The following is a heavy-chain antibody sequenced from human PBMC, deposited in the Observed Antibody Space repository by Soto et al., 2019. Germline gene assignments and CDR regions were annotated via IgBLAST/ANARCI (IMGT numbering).Heavy chain of an antibody. CDR1: GGSISSSRSY. Sequence: QLQLQESGPGLVKASETLSLTCNVSGGSISSSRSYWAWIRQPPGKGLEWIANIFYSGSTYYNPSLACRVSVSVYTSKNPFSLKLSSVTAAYTAVYYCARQPTTADIDLWFDLWCQGTLVTVSA. D-gene: IGHD2-2*01. V-gene: IGHV4-39*01. CDR3: ARQPTTADIDLWFDL. J-gene: IGHJ5*02. CDR2: IFYSGST.